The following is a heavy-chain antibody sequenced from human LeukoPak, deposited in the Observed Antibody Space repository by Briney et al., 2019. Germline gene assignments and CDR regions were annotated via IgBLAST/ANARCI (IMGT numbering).Heavy chain of an antibody. D-gene: IGHD5-18*01. CDR3: ARLRDEGYSYGSLDY. J-gene: IGHJ4*02. Sequence: PSQTLSLTCTVSGGSISSGDYSWSWIRQPPGKGLEWIGYIYPNGSTYYNPTLKSRVTISVDTSKKQLSLKLRSVTAADTAVYYCARLRDEGYSYGSLDYWGQGTLVTVSS. V-gene: IGHV4-30-2*01. CDR1: GGSISSGDYS. CDR2: IYPNGST.